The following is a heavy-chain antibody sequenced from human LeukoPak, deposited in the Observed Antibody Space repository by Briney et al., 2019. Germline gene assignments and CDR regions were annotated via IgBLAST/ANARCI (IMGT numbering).Heavy chain of an antibody. J-gene: IGHJ4*02. V-gene: IGHV5-51*01. CDR1: GYRFTKSW. D-gene: IGHD4-17*01. Sequence: GESLKISCNGSGYRFTKSWIGWVRQMPGKGLEWLGIIYPDDSRTRYSPSFQGQVTISVDKSITTAYLQWTSLKASDTAMYYCARPSYGASDYWGQGTLVTVSS. CDR3: ARPSYGASDY. CDR2: IYPDDSRT.